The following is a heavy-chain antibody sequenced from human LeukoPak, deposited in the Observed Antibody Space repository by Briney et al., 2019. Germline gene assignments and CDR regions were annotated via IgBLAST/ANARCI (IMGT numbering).Heavy chain of an antibody. Sequence: GGSLRLSCAASGFTFSSYWMSWVRQAPGKGLEWVANIKQDGSEKYYVDSVKGRFTISRDNAKNSLYLQMNSLRAEDTAVYYCARDYHDYGDYANWFDPWGQGTLVTVSS. CDR2: IKQDGSEK. CDR3: ARDYHDYGDYANWFDP. V-gene: IGHV3-7*01. J-gene: IGHJ5*02. CDR1: GFTFSSYW. D-gene: IGHD4-17*01.